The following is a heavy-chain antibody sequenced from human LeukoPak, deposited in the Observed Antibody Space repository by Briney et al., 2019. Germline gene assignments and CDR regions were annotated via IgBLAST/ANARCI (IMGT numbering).Heavy chain of an antibody. Sequence: GRSLRLXCAASGFTFDDYAMHWVRQAPGKGLEWVSGISWNSGSIGYADSVKGRFTISRDNAKNSLYLQMNSLRAEDMALYYCAKGNRQWLNLNWFDPWGQGTLVTVSS. CDR3: AKGNRQWLNLNWFDP. J-gene: IGHJ5*02. D-gene: IGHD6-19*01. CDR2: ISWNSGSI. V-gene: IGHV3-9*03. CDR1: GFTFDDYA.